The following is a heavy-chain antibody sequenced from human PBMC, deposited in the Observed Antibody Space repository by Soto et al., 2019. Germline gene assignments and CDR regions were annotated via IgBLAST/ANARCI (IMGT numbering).Heavy chain of an antibody. J-gene: IGHJ6*03. V-gene: IGHV3-23*01. CDR1: GFTFSSYA. CDR3: AKDERGYCSGGSCYSWDYYYYYMDV. D-gene: IGHD2-15*01. Sequence: EVQLLESGGGLVQPGGSLRLSCAASGFTFSSYAMSWVRQAPGKGLEWVSAISGSGGSTYYADSVKGRFTISRDNSKNTLYLQMNSLRAEDTAVYYCAKDERGYCSGGSCYSWDYYYYYMDVWGKGTTVTVSS. CDR2: ISGSGGST.